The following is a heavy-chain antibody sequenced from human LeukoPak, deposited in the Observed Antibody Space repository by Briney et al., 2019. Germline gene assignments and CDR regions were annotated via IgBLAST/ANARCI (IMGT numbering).Heavy chain of an antibody. CDR2: IYYSGIT. V-gene: IGHV4-59*01. D-gene: IGHD6-19*01. CDR3: ARGAGWYGN. J-gene: IGHJ4*02. Sequence: PSETLSLTCTVSGGSISSSYWSWIRQPPGKGLEWIGYIYYSGITNYNPPLKSRVTISLDTSKNQFSLKLTSVTAADTAVYYCARGAGWYGNWGQGTLVTVSS. CDR1: GGSISSSY.